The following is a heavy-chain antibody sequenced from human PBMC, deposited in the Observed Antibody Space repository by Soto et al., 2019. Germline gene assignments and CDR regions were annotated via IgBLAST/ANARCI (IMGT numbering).Heavy chain of an antibody. D-gene: IGHD4-4*01. CDR2: ISSSGYT. CDR1: GFSFSNYA. Sequence: FLRLSCATSGFSFSNYAMSWVRQAPGKGLEWVAGISSSGYTYYVDSLKGWFTISRDNSKNSLYLQMNSLRAEDTAVYYCAKDLIDYSNSYFDYWGQGTLVTVSS. CDR3: AKDLIDYSNSYFDY. J-gene: IGHJ4*02. V-gene: IGHV3-23*01.